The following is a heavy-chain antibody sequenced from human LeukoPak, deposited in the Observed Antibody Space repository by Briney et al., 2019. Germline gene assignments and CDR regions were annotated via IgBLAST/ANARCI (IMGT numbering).Heavy chain of an antibody. CDR1: GYTFTSYY. Sequence: GASVKVSCKASGYTFTSYYMHWVRQAPGQGLEWMGIINPSGGSTSYAQKFQGRVTMTRDTSTSTVYMELSSLRSEDTAVYYCARGGINWLSSSHDAFDMWGQGAMVTVSS. D-gene: IGHD3-9*01. CDR3: ARGGINWLSSSHDAFDM. J-gene: IGHJ3*02. CDR2: INPSGGST. V-gene: IGHV1-46*01.